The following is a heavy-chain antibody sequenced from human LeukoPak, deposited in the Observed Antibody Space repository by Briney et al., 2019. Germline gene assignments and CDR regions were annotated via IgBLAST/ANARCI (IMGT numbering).Heavy chain of an antibody. J-gene: IGHJ4*02. V-gene: IGHV1-69*05. CDR2: IIPIFGTT. D-gene: IGHD5-12*01. Sequence: SVTVSCKASGGTFSTHGINWVRQAPGQGLEWMGGIIPIFGTTNYAQKFQGRVTITTDEPTSTGYMELRSLRSDDTAVYFCARGDSGYDYGFDYWGQGTLVTVSS. CDR1: GGTFSTHG. CDR3: ARGDSGYDYGFDY.